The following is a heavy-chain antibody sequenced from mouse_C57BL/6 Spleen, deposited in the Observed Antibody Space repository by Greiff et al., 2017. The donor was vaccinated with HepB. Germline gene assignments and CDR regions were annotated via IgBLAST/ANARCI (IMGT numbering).Heavy chain of an antibody. CDR2: IYPRSGNT. D-gene: IGHD2-5*01. CDR3: ARSGYSNSRFFFAY. J-gene: IGHJ3*01. Sequence: QVQLQQSGAELARPGASVKLSCKASGYTFTSYGISWVKQRTGQGLEWIGEIYPRSGNTYYNEKFKGKATLTADKSSSTAYMALRSLTSEDSAVYFCARSGYSNSRFFFAYWGQGTLVTVSA. CDR1: GYTFTSYG. V-gene: IGHV1-81*01.